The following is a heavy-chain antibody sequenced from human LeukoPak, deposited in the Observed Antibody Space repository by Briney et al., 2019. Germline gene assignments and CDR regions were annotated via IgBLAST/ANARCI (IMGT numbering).Heavy chain of an antibody. Sequence: GGSLRLSCAASGFTFSSYAMSWVRQAPGKGLEWVSVISGSGGSSYYADSVKGRFTISRDNSKNTPYLQMNSLRAEDTAVYYCATRGYSSGWYFDYWGQGTLVTVSS. CDR1: GFTFSSYA. CDR2: ISGSGGSS. CDR3: ATRGYSSGWYFDY. J-gene: IGHJ4*02. D-gene: IGHD6-19*01. V-gene: IGHV3-23*01.